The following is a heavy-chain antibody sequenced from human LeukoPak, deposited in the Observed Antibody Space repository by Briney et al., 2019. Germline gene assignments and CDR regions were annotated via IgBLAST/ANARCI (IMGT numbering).Heavy chain of an antibody. Sequence: NPGGSLRLSCAASGFTFSSYSMNWVRQAPGKGLEWVSSISSSSSYIYYADSVKGRFTISRDNAKNSLYLQMNSLRAEDTAVYYCAGLGLGYCSGGSCYSIDYWGQGTLVTVSS. CDR3: AGLGLGYCSGGSCYSIDY. D-gene: IGHD2-15*01. CDR1: GFTFSSYS. V-gene: IGHV3-21*01. CDR2: ISSSSSYI. J-gene: IGHJ4*02.